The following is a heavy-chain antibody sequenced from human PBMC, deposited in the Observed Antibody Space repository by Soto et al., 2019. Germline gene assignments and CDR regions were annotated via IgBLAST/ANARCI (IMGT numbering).Heavy chain of an antibody. CDR3: ASHSYYYDSSGYCFDY. D-gene: IGHD3-22*01. CDR1: GGTFSSYA. CDR2: IIPIFGTA. V-gene: IGHV1-69*13. J-gene: IGHJ4*02. Sequence: SVKVSCKASGGTFSSYAISWVRQAPGQGLEWMGGIIPIFGTANYAQKFQGRVTITADESTSTAYMELSSLRSEDTAVYYCASHSYYYDSSGYCFDYWGQGTLVTVSS.